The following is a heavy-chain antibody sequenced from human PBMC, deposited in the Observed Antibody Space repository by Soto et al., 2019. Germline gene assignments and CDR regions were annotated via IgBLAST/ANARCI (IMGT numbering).Heavy chain of an antibody. CDR2: ISGSGGST. Sequence: GGSLKLSCAASGFTFSSYAMSWVRQAPGKGLEWVSAISGSGGSTYYADSVKGRFTISRDNSKNTLYLQMNSLRAEDTAVYYCAKDWLYYYDSSGYYDYWGQGTLVTVSS. V-gene: IGHV3-23*01. CDR1: GFTFSSYA. CDR3: AKDWLYYYDSSGYYDY. D-gene: IGHD3-22*01. J-gene: IGHJ4*02.